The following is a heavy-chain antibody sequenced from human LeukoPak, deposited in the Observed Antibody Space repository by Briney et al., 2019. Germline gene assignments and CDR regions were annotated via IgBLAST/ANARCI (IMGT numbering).Heavy chain of an antibody. CDR3: ARWRRRITMVRAEENWFDP. J-gene: IGHJ5*02. Sequence: SETLSLTCAVYGGSFSGYYWSWIRQPPGKGLEWIGEINHSGSTNYNPSLKSRVTISVDTSKNQFSLKLSSVTAADTAVYYCARWRRRITMVRAEENWFDPWGQGTLVTVSS. V-gene: IGHV4-34*01. CDR2: INHSGST. D-gene: IGHD3-10*01. CDR1: GGSFSGYY.